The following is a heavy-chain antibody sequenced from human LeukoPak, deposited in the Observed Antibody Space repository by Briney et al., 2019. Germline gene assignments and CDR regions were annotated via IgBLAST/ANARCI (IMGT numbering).Heavy chain of an antibody. CDR1: GYSISSGYY. J-gene: IGHJ4*02. D-gene: IGHD3-3*01. CDR3: ARLGQDDFWSGYYTGYFDY. V-gene: IGHV4-38-2*01. CDR2: IYHSGST. Sequence: SETLSLTCAVSGYSISSGYYWGWIRQPPGKGLEWIGSIYHSGSTYYNPSLKSRVTISVDTSMNQFSLKLSSVTAADTAVYYCARLGQDDFWSGYYTGYFDYWGQGTLVTVSS.